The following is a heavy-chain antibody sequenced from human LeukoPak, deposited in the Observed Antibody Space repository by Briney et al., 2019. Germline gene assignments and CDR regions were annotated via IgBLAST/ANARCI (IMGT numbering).Heavy chain of an antibody. V-gene: IGHV3-64D*09. CDR3: NSYAFDI. CDR2: ISSSGGST. J-gene: IGHJ3*02. CDR1: GFAFSNSG. Sequence: SGGSLRLSCSASGFAFSNSGIHWVRQVLGKGLEYVSGISSSGGSTYYADSVKGRVTISRDNSKNTVYLQMSSLRTDDTAVYYYNSYAFDIWGQGTTVTVSS. D-gene: IGHD1-20*01.